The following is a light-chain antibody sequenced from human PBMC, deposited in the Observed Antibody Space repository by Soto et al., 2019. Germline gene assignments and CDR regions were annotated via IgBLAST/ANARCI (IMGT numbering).Light chain of an antibody. CDR3: QQSYSTPLT. CDR1: QGIRND. CDR2: AAA. J-gene: IGKJ1*01. V-gene: IGKV1-39*01. Sequence: DIPLTQSPSFLSASVGDRVTIPCRASQGIRNDLGWYQQTPGKAPKLLIYAAASLQSGVPSRCSGSGSGTDFTLTISSLQPEDFATYYCQQSYSTPLTFCQGTKVDIK.